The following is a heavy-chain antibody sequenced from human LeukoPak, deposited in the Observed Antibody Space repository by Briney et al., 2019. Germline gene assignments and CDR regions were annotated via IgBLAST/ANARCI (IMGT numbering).Heavy chain of an antibody. CDR2: IKQDGSEK. CDR1: GFTFSSYW. Sequence: QSGGSLRLSCAASGFTFSSYWMSWVRRAPGKGLEWVANIKQDGSEKCYVDSVKGRFTISRDNAKNSLYLQMNSLRAEDTAVYYCARGSVPAAMGGDYWGQGTLVTVSS. J-gene: IGHJ4*02. V-gene: IGHV3-7*01. CDR3: ARGSVPAAMGGDY. D-gene: IGHD2-2*01.